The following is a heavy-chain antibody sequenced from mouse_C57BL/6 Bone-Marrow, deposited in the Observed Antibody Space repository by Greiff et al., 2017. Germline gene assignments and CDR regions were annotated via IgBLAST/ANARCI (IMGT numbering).Heavy chain of an antibody. Sequence: EVQLVESGGGLVQPGGSLKLSCAASGFTFSDYYMYWVRQTPEKRLEWVAYISNGGGSTYYPDTVKGRFTISRDNAKNTLYLQMSRLKSEDTAMYYCARREGYYSNYYAMDYWGQGTSVTVSS. D-gene: IGHD2-5*01. V-gene: IGHV5-12*01. J-gene: IGHJ4*01. CDR1: GFTFSDYY. CDR3: ARREGYYSNYYAMDY. CDR2: ISNGGGST.